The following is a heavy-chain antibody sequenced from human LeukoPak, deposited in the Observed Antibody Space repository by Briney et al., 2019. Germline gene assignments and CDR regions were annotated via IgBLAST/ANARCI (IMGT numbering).Heavy chain of an antibody. Sequence: PSETLSLTCTVSGGSVASYYWSWMRQPPGKGLEWIGYLYYSESNSYNPSLKNRVTISVDTSKNQFSLKLTSVTAADTAVYFCARGSKGTYGYNIGDWDHWGQGTLVTVSS. J-gene: IGHJ4*02. CDR1: GGSVASYY. CDR2: LYYSESN. V-gene: IGHV4-59*02. CDR3: ARGSKGTYGYNIGDWDH. D-gene: IGHD5-24*01.